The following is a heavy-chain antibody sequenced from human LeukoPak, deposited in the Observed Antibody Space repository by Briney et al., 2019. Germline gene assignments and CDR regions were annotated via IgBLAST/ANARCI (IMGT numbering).Heavy chain of an antibody. CDR3: AKATVGGYED. CDR1: GITVSSNY. CDR2: VASDGST. J-gene: IGHJ4*02. Sequence: PGGSLRLSCAASGITVSSNYMSWVRQAPGKGLEWVSVVASDGSTKYADSVKGRFAISRDNSTNTLYLQMNSLRAEDTGVYYCAKATVGGYEDWGQGTLVTVPS. D-gene: IGHD5-12*01. V-gene: IGHV3-53*01.